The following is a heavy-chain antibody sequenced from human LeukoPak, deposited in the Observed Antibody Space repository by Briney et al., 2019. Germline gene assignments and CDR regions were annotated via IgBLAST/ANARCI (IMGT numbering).Heavy chain of an antibody. CDR1: GGSFSGYY. CDR3: ARDSYDSSGYYYYYYYGMDV. D-gene: IGHD3-22*01. J-gene: IGHJ6*02. V-gene: IGHV4-34*01. Sequence: TSETLSLTCAVYGGSFSGYYWSWIRQPPGKGLEWIGEINHSGSTNYNPSLKSRVTISVDTSKNQFSLKLSSVTAADTAVYYCARDSYDSSGYYYYYYYGMDVWGQGTTVTVSS. CDR2: INHSGST.